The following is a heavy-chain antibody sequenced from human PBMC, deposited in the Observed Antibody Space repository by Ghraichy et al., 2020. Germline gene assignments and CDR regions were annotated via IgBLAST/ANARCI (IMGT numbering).Heavy chain of an antibody. CDR3: AKDVLSLRSSGWHDPNAYFYYGLAV. CDR1: GFMFDDYA. V-gene: IGHV3-9*03. J-gene: IGHJ6*02. D-gene: IGHD6-19*01. CDR2: ISWNSGSI. Sequence: GGSLRLSCAASGFMFDDYAMHWVRQVPGKGLEWVSGISWNSGSIGYADSVKGRFTISRDNAKNSIYLQMNSLRPDDMALYRCAKDVLSLRSSGWHDPNAYFYYGLAVWGQGTTVTVSS.